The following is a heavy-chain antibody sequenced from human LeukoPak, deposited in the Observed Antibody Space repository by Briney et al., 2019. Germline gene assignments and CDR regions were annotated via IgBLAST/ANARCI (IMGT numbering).Heavy chain of an antibody. V-gene: IGHV4-38-2*01. CDR3: ARYIRYCSRTHWYCPFDY. J-gene: IGHJ4*01. Sequence: SETLSLTCAVSGYSISSGYYWGWIRQPPGKGLEWIGSIYHSGSTYYNPSLKSRVTISVDTSKNQFSLKLSSVTAADTAVYYCARYIRYCSRTHWYCPFDYWGKGTLVTVSS. CDR1: GYSISSGYY. CDR2: IYHSGST. D-gene: IGHD2-2*01.